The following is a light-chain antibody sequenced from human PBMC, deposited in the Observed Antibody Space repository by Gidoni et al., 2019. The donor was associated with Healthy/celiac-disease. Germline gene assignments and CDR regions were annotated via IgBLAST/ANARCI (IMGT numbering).Light chain of an antibody. Sequence: AIRMTQSPASFSASTGDRVTITCRASQGISSYLAWYKQKRGKAPKLLIYAASTLQSGVPSRFSGSGSGTDFTLTISCLQSEDFATYYCQQYYSYPWTFGQGTKVEIK. CDR3: QQYYSYPWT. J-gene: IGKJ1*01. CDR2: AAS. V-gene: IGKV1-8*01. CDR1: QGISSY.